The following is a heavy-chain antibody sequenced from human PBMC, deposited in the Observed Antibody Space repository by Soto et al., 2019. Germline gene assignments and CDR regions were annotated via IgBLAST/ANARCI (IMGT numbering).Heavy chain of an antibody. CDR3: ARALVVVVAATPDAFDI. J-gene: IGHJ3*02. D-gene: IGHD2-15*01. V-gene: IGHV3-66*01. Sequence: EVQLVESGGGLVQPGGSLRLSCAASGFTVSSNYMSWVRQAPGKGLEWVSVIYSGGSTYYADSVKGRFTISRDNSKNTLYLQMNSRRAEDTAVYYCARALVVVVAATPDAFDIWGQGKMVTVSS. CDR2: IYSGGST. CDR1: GFTVSSNY.